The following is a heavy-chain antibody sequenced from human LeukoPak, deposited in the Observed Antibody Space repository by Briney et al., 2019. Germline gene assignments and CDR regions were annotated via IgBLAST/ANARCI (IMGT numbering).Heavy chain of an antibody. CDR1: GYTFTSYA. CDR3: ARGGPAAGRFDY. V-gene: IGHV1-3*03. CDR2: INVGNGNT. D-gene: IGHD6-13*01. Sequence: ASVKVSCKASGYTFTSYAMHWVRQAPGQRLEWMGWINVGNGNTKYSQEFQDRVTITRDTSASTAYMELSSLRSEDMAVYYCARGGPAAGRFDYWGQGTLVTVSS. J-gene: IGHJ4*02.